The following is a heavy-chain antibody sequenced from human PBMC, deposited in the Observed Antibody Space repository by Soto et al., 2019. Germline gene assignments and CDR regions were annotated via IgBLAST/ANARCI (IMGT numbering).Heavy chain of an antibody. CDR1: GFTFSSYA. D-gene: IGHD3-16*01. CDR3: AKLEGNRDAFFDY. V-gene: IGHV3-23*01. J-gene: IGHJ4*02. CDR2: ISGSGGST. Sequence: EVQLLESGGGLVQPGGSLRLSCAASGFTFSSYAMSWVRQAPGKGLEWVSAISGSGGSTYYADSVKGRFTISRDNSKNTLYLQMNRLRAEDTAVYYCAKLEGNRDAFFDYWGQGTLVTVSS.